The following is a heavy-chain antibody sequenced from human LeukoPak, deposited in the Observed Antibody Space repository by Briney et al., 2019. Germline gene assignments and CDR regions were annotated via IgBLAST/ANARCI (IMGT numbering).Heavy chain of an antibody. CDR1: GGSISSYY. CDR2: IYYSGST. Sequence: SETLSLTCTVSGGSISSYYWSWIRQPPGKGLEWIGYIYYSGSTSYNPSLKSRVTISVDTSKNQFSLKLSSVTAADTAVYYCARAGYSSSWYGHDAFDIWGQGTMVTVSS. V-gene: IGHV4-59*01. J-gene: IGHJ3*02. D-gene: IGHD6-13*01. CDR3: ARAGYSSSWYGHDAFDI.